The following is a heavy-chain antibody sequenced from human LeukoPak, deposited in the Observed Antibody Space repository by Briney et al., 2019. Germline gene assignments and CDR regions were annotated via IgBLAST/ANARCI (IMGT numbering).Heavy chain of an antibody. V-gene: IGHV4-39*01. CDR1: GGSVSSSSYH. D-gene: IGHD2-15*01. CDR3: ARLWSTDCSGGSCPHQPNY. J-gene: IGHJ4*02. CDR2: VFYSGST. Sequence: SETLSLTCTVSGGSVSSSSYHWGWIRQPPGKGLEWIGSVFYSGSTHYNPSLKSRVTMSVDTSKNQFSLKLSSVIAADTAVYYCARLWSTDCSGGSCPHQPNYWGQGTLVTVSS.